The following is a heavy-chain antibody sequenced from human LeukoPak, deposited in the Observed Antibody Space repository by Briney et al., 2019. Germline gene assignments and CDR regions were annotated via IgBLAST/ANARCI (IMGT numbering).Heavy chain of an antibody. CDR3: AREETSIATRPWY. V-gene: IGHV1-2*02. CDR2: INPHSGGT. J-gene: IGHJ4*02. CDR1: GDTLTGYY. D-gene: IGHD6-6*01. Sequence: ASVKVSCKASGDTLTGYYMHWVRQAPGQGLEWMGWINPHSGGTDYAQKFQGRATMTRDMSISTVYMELRRLGSDDTAVYYCAREETSIATRPWYWGQGTLVTVSS.